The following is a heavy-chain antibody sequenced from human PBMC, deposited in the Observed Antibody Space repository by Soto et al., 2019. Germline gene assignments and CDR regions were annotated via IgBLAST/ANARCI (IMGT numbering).Heavy chain of an antibody. J-gene: IGHJ6*03. D-gene: IGHD1-7*01. CDR3: AGTSSLQRYSMDV. CDR2: TYYRSRWYN. CDR1: GDSVSSNSAA. Sequence: SQALSLTCVISGDSVSSNSAAWNWIRQSPSRGLEWLGRTYYRSRWYNDYAVSVRSRITVNADTSKNQFSLHLNSVTPEDTAVYYCAGTSSLQRYSMDVWDKGTTVTVSS. V-gene: IGHV6-1*01.